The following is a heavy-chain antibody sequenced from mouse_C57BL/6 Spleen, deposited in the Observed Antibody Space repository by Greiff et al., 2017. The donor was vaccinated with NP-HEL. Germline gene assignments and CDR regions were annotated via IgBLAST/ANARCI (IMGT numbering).Heavy chain of an antibody. V-gene: IGHV1-64*01. CDR1: GYTFTSYW. CDR2: IHPNSGST. CDR3: ARGDYDGYYNYFDY. Sequence: QVQLQQPGAELVKPGASVKLSCKASGYTFTSYWMHWVKQRPGQGLEWIGMIHPNSGSTNYNEKFKSKATLTVDKSSSTAYMQLSSLTSEDSAVYYCARGDYDGYYNYFDYWGQGTTLTVSS. J-gene: IGHJ2*01. D-gene: IGHD2-3*01.